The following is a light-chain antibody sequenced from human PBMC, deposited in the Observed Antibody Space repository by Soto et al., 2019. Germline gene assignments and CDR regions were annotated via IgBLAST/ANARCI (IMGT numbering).Light chain of an antibody. J-gene: IGKJ1*01. CDR2: DAS. CDR1: QSITTW. Sequence: DIQMTQSPDTLSASVGDRVVITCRASQSITTWLAWYQQKPAKAPKLLIYDASSLESGVPSRFSGSGSGTEFTLTISSLQPDDFATYYCQQYNDYWTFGQGTKVDI. V-gene: IGKV1-5*01. CDR3: QQYNDYWT.